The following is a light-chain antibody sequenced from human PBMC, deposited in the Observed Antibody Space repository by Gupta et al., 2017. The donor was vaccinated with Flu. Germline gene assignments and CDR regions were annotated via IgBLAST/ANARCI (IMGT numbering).Light chain of an antibody. Sequence: IAISCTGTSSDVGGYDYVSWYQQHPGQAPELMIFEVSRRPSGISDRFSGSKSGNTASLTISGLLAEDEAYYYCSSYKNTNTVVVFGGGTKLTVL. CDR2: EVS. J-gene: IGLJ2*01. V-gene: IGLV2-14*01. CDR3: SSYKNTNTVVV. CDR1: SSDVGGYDY.